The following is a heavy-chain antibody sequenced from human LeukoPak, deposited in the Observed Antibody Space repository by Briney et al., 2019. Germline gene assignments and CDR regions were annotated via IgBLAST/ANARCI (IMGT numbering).Heavy chain of an antibody. Sequence: GGSLRLSCAASGFTFSNYGIHWVRQAPGKGLEWVAIIWSDGSNKYYADSVKGRFTISIDNSKNTLYLQMNSLRAEDTAVYYCARALFAGAFYGMDVWGQGTTVTVSS. V-gene: IGHV3-33*01. D-gene: IGHD3-10*01. J-gene: IGHJ6*02. CDR1: GFTFSNYG. CDR3: ARALFAGAFYGMDV. CDR2: IWSDGSNK.